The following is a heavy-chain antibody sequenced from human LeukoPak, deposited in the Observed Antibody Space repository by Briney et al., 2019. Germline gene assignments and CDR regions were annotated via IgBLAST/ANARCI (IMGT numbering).Heavy chain of an antibody. Sequence: GGSLRLSCAASGFTFSDYYMSWIRQAPGKGLEWVSYISSSSSYTNYADSVKGRFTISRDNAKNSLYLQMNSLRAEDTAVYYCAKASTGYCSGGSCYSFDYWGQGTLVTVSS. CDR2: ISSSSSYT. CDR3: AKASTGYCSGGSCYSFDY. V-gene: IGHV3-11*05. D-gene: IGHD2-15*01. CDR1: GFTFSDYY. J-gene: IGHJ4*02.